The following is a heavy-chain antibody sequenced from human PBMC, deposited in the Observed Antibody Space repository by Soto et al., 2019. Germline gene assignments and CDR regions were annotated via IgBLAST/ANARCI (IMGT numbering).Heavy chain of an antibody. D-gene: IGHD2-15*01. CDR3: ARAGGYCSGGSCYSQNYYFDY. J-gene: IGHJ4*02. CDR2: IYYSGST. CDR1: GGSISSYY. V-gene: IGHV4-59*01. Sequence: SETLSLTCTVSGGSISSYYWSWIRQPPGKGLEWIGYIYYSGSTNYNPSLKSRVTISVDTSKNQFSPKLSSVTAADTAVYYCARAGGYCSGGSCYSQNYYFDYWGQGTLVTVSS.